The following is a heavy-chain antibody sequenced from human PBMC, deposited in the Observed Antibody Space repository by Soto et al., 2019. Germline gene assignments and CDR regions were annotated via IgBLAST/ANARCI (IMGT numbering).Heavy chain of an antibody. CDR2: IDNDGIST. D-gene: IGHD6-13*01. CDR1: GFTFSTYW. Sequence: PGGSLRLSCAASGFTFSTYWMHWVRQVPGKGLVWVSHIDNDGISTTYADSVKGRFTISRDNAKNTLYLQMNSLRAEDTAVYYCANSRGGGSSWYGVRYYYYGMDVWGQGTTVTVS. J-gene: IGHJ6*02. V-gene: IGHV3-74*01. CDR3: ANSRGGGSSWYGVRYYYYGMDV.